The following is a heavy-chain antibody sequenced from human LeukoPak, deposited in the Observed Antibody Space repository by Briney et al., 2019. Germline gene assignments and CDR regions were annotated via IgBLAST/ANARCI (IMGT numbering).Heavy chain of an antibody. CDR3: GKDRVIAATGRFSGLFDS. V-gene: IGHV3-23*01. D-gene: IGHD6-13*01. Sequence: GGSLRLSCAASGFTFSSYAMSWVRQAPGEGLEWVSAISGSDGTTYYADSVKGRFTISRDNFKDTLYLQMNSLRAEDTAVYYCGKDRVIAATGRFSGLFDSWGQGTLVTVSS. CDR1: GFTFSSYA. CDR2: ISGSDGTT. J-gene: IGHJ4*02.